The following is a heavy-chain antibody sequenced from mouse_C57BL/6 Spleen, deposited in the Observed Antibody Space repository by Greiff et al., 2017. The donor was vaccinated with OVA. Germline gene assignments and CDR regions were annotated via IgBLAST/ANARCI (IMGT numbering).Heavy chain of an antibody. CDR2: IDPSDSET. CDR1: GYTFTSYW. CDR3: ARFRGDGNSTWYFDV. D-gene: IGHD2-1*01. V-gene: IGHV1-52*01. J-gene: IGHJ1*03. Sequence: QQPGAELVRPGSSVKLSCKASGYTFTSYWMHWVKQRPIQGLEWIGNIDPSDSETHYNQKFKDKATLTVDKSSSTAYMQLSSLPSEDSAVYYCARFRGDGNSTWYFDVWGTGTTVTVSS.